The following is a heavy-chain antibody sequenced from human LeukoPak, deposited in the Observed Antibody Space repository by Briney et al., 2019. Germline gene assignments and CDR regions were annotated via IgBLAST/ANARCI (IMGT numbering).Heavy chain of an antibody. CDR2: ISSSSSYI. CDR3: AGTGDKGPIDY. J-gene: IGHJ4*02. CDR1: GFTFSSYG. Sequence: PGGSLRLSCAASGFTFSSYGMHWVRQAPGKGLEWVSSISSSSSYIYYADSVKGRFTISRDNAKNSLYLQMNSLRAEDTAVYYCAGTGDKGPIDYWGQGTLATVSS. D-gene: IGHD1-14*01. V-gene: IGHV3-21*01.